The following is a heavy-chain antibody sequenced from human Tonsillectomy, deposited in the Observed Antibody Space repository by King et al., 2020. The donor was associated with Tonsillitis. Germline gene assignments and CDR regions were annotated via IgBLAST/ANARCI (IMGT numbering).Heavy chain of an antibody. CDR1: GASISSSSYY. V-gene: IGHV4-39*07. CDR2: IYYSGST. J-gene: IGHJ4*02. D-gene: IGHD5-12*01. CDR3: ARIRTLGLRFDY. Sequence: QLQESGPGLVKPSETLSLTCTVSGASISSSSYYWGWIRQPPGKGLEWIGNIYYSGSTYYNPSLKSRVTISLDTSKNQFSLKLSSVTAADTAVFYCARIRTLGLRFDYWGQGTLVTVSS.